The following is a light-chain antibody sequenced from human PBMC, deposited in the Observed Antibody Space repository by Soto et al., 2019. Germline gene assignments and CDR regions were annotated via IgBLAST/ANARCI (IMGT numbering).Light chain of an antibody. CDR2: DDG. CDR3: QVWDISSDQYL. J-gene: IGLJ1*01. V-gene: IGLV3-21*02. CDR1: NIESKS. Sequence: SYELTQPPSVSVAPGQTARITCGGNNIESKSVHWYQQRPGQAPVLVLYDDGSRPSGIPERLSGSNSGSTATLTISSVEASDEADYFCQVWDISSDQYLFGPGTKVTAL.